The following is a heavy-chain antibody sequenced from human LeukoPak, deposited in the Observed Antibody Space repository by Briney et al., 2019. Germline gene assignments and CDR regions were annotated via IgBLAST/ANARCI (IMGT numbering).Heavy chain of an antibody. CDR1: GFTFSSYG. V-gene: IGHV3-30*18. J-gene: IGHJ3*02. CDR3: AKLPRGFGAFDI. CDR2: ISYDGSNK. D-gene: IGHD3-10*01. Sequence: GRSLRLSCAASGFTFSSYGMHWVRQAPGKGLEWVAVISYDGSNKYYADSVKGRFTIFRDNSKNTLYLQMNSLRAEDTAVYYCAKLPRGFGAFDIWGQGTMVTVSS.